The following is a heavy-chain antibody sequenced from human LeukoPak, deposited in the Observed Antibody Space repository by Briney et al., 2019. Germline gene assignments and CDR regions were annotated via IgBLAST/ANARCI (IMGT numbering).Heavy chain of an antibody. J-gene: IGHJ4*02. CDR1: GFTFSSYW. CDR2: INSDGSST. D-gene: IGHD5-18*01. Sequence: TGGSLRLSCAASGFTFSSYWMHWVRQAPGKGLVWVSRINSDGSSTSYADSVKGRFTISRDNSKNTLYLQMNSLRAEDTAVYYCAKDSYSYGYSFDYWGQGTLVTVSS. V-gene: IGHV3-74*01. CDR3: AKDSYSYGYSFDY.